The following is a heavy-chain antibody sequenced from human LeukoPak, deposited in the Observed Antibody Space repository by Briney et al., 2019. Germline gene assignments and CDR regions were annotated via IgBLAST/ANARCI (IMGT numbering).Heavy chain of an antibody. CDR3: ARDLNYYDSSGYFDY. Sequence: QPGGSLRLSCVASGFTFSSYWMSWVRQAPGKGLEWVANIKQDGSEKYYVDSVKGRFTISRDNAKNSLYLQMNSLRAEDTAVYYCARDLNYYDSSGYFDYWGQGTLVTVSS. D-gene: IGHD3-22*01. CDR1: GFTFSSYW. J-gene: IGHJ4*02. CDR2: IKQDGSEK. V-gene: IGHV3-7*01.